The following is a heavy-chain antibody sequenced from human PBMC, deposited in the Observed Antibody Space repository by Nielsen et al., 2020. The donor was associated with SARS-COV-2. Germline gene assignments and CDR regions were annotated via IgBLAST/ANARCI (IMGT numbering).Heavy chain of an antibody. Sequence: GESLKISCAASGFTFSSYAMTWVRQAPGKGLEWVSSITAGDTTYYADSVRGRFTISRDNSRNTLWLQMNSLRAEDTAVYYCAKRSGYGSGSILYWGQGTPVTVSS. CDR2: ITAGDTT. V-gene: IGHV3-23*01. D-gene: IGHD3-10*01. CDR3: AKRSGYGSGSILY. J-gene: IGHJ4*02. CDR1: GFTFSSYA.